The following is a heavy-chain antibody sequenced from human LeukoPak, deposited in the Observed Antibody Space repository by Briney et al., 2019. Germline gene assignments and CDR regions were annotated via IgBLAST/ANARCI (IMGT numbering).Heavy chain of an antibody. Sequence: GGSLRLSCAASGFTFSNYWMSWVRQAPGKGLEWVANIKQDGSEKYYVDSVKGRFTISRDNAKNSLYLQMNSLRAEDTAVYYCATDKSYGDANDFWGQGTLVIVSS. CDR1: GFTFSNYW. CDR2: IKQDGSEK. V-gene: IGHV3-7*01. J-gene: IGHJ4*02. CDR3: ATDKSYGDANDF. D-gene: IGHD4-17*01.